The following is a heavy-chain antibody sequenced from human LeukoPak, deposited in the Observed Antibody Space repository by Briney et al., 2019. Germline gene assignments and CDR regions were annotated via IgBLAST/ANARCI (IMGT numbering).Heavy chain of an antibody. CDR1: GFTFSSYG. CDR2: ISYDGSNK. Sequence: GGSLRLSCAASGFTFSSYGMHWVRQAPGKGLEWVAVISYDGSNKYYADSVKGRFTISRDNSKNTLYLQMNSLRAEDTAVYYCAKDLGYSSGWYRSFLDFWGQGTLVTVSS. V-gene: IGHV3-30*18. D-gene: IGHD6-19*01. CDR3: AKDLGYSSGWYRSFLDF. J-gene: IGHJ1*01.